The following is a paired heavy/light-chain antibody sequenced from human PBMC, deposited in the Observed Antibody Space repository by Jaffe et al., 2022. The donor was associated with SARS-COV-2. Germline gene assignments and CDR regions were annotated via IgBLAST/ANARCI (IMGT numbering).Light chain of an antibody. CDR3: MQGTHWPRT. CDR2: KVS. V-gene: IGKV2-30*01. J-gene: IGKJ1*01. CDR1: QSLVYSDGNTY. Sequence: DVVMTQSPLSLPVTLGQPASISCRSSQSLVYSDGNTYLNWFQQRPGQSPRRLIYKVSNRDSGVPDRFSGSGSGTDFTLKISRVEAEDVGTYYCMQGTHWPRTFGQGTKVEIK.
Heavy chain of an antibody. CDR2: IIGSGDGT. V-gene: IGHV3-23*04. J-gene: IGHJ3*01. CDR3: AKGKSSSGFDV. Sequence: EVQLVESGGGLVQPGGSLRLSCAGSGFTFSSFAMSWVRQAPGKGLEWVSGIIGSGDGTYYADSVKGRFTISRDNSKNTMWLQMDSLRVEDTAVYYCAKGKSSSGFDVWGQGTMVTVSS. CDR1: GFTFSSFA. D-gene: IGHD6-13*01.